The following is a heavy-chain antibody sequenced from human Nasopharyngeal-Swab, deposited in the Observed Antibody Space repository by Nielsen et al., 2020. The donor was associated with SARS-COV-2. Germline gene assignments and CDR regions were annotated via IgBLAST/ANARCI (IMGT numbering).Heavy chain of an antibody. V-gene: IGHV4-4*02. Sequence: SETLSLTCTVSDASISDDNWWGWVRQPPGRGLEWIGEIHHSGYSNYNSSLMSRVAISVDKSKNQFSLTLRFLTAADTAVYYCARHYYYMDIWGEGTTVTVSS. CDR2: IHHSGYS. J-gene: IGHJ6*03. CDR3: ARHYYYMDI. CDR1: DASISDDNW.